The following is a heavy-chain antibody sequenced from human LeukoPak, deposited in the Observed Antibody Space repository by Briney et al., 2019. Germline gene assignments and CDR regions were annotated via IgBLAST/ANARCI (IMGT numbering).Heavy chain of an antibody. Sequence: SVKVSCKASGGTFSSYAISWVRQAPGQGLEWMGGIIPIFGTANYAQKFQGRVTITTDESTSTAYMELSSLRSEDTAVYYCARGPIVVVPAAISRYYYYYMDVWGKGTTVTVSS. CDR1: GGTFSSYA. D-gene: IGHD2-2*01. CDR3: ARGPIVVVPAAISRYYYYYMDV. V-gene: IGHV1-69*05. CDR2: IIPIFGTA. J-gene: IGHJ6*03.